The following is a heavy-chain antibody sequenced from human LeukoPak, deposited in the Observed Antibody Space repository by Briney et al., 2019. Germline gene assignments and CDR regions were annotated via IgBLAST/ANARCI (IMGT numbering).Heavy chain of an antibody. V-gene: IGHV4-61*08. D-gene: IGHD6-13*01. Sequence: SENLSLTCTVSGGSISSGGYYWSWIRQHPGKGLEWIGYIYYSGSTNYNPSLKSRVTISVDTSKNQFSLKLSSVTAADTAVYYCAREWQQLVLDYWGQGTLVTVSS. CDR2: IYYSGST. CDR3: AREWQQLVLDY. J-gene: IGHJ4*02. CDR1: GGSISSGGYY.